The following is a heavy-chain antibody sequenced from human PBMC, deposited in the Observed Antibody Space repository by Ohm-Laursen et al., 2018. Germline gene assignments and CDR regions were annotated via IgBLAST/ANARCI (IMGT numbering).Heavy chain of an antibody. CDR1: GFSLSTSGMC. CDR2: IDWDDDK. V-gene: IGHV2-70*16. D-gene: IGHD6-13*01. J-gene: IGHJ4*02. Sequence: TQTLTLTCTFSGFSLSTSGMCVRWIRQPPGKALEWLACIDWDDDKFYSTSLKTSLTISKATSKNQVVLTVTNSGPVDTATYSCARIRRYSSSWFYFDYWGQGTLVTVSS. CDR3: ARIRRYSSSWFYFDY.